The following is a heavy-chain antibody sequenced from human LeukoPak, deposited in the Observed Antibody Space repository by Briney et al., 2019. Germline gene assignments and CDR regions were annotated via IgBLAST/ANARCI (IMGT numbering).Heavy chain of an antibody. CDR1: GGSISSSSYY. V-gene: IGHV4-61*05. Sequence: SETLSLTCTVSGGSISSSSYYWGWIRQPPGKGLEWIGSLYNSGSTNYNPSLKSRVTISINTSKNQFSLRLSSVTAADTAVYYCARGSDYGDYWGQGTLVTVSS. J-gene: IGHJ4*02. CDR2: LYNSGST. CDR3: ARGSDYGDY. D-gene: IGHD3-10*01.